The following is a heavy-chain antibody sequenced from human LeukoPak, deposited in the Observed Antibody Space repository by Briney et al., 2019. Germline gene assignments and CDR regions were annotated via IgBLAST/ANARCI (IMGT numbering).Heavy chain of an antibody. D-gene: IGHD5-18*01. J-gene: IGHJ4*02. CDR3: AKDVEQIWIHYFDY. V-gene: IGHV3-30*02. CDR1: GFMFSNYG. Sequence: GGSLSLSCAASGFMFSNYGMHWVRQAPGKGLEWVAFIRYDGINKYYADSVKGRFTISGDCSKNTLYLQMNSLRAEDTAVYYCAKDVEQIWIHYFDYWGQGTLVTVSS. CDR2: IRYDGINK.